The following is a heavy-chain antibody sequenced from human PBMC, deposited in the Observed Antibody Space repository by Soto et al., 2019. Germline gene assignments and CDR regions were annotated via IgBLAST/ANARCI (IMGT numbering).Heavy chain of an antibody. CDR3: AKGKGKQWLVLVGDYFDY. Sequence: VEVLESGGGVVQPGRSLRLSCAASGFTFSSYGMHWVRQAPGKGLEWVAVISYDGSNKYYADSVKGRFTISRDNSKNTLYLQMNSLRAEDTAVYYCAKGKGKQWLVLVGDYFDYWGQGTLVTVSS. D-gene: IGHD6-19*01. CDR1: GFTFSSYG. CDR2: ISYDGSNK. V-gene: IGHV3-30*18. J-gene: IGHJ4*02.